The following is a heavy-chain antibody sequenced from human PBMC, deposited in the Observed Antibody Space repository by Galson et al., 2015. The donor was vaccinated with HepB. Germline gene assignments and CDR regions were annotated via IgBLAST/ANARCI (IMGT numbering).Heavy chain of an antibody. CDR3: VFLRGYDLKPLDY. CDR1: GYSFTIYT. V-gene: IGHV1-3*01. CDR2: VRAGNGNT. D-gene: IGHD5-12*01. J-gene: IGHJ4*02. Sequence: SVKVSCKASGYSFTIYTIHWVRQAPGHRLEWMGWVRAGNGNTKYSQKFQDRITLTWDTSATTAYMELSSLESEDTAVYYCVFLRGYDLKPLDYWGQGTLVTVSS.